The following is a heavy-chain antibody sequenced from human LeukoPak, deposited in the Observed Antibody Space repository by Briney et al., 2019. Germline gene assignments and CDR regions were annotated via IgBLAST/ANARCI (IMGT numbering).Heavy chain of an antibody. D-gene: IGHD2-2*02. J-gene: IGHJ6*03. CDR1: GYTFTSYG. CDR3: ASTLGYCSSTSCYTGRYYYYMDV. V-gene: IGHV1-18*01. Sequence: ASVKVSCKASGYTFTSYGISWVRQAPGQGLEWMGWISAYNGNTNYAQKLQGRVTMTTDTSTSTAYMELRSLRSDDTAVYYCASTLGYCSSTSCYTGRYYYYMDVWGKGTTVTVSS. CDR2: ISAYNGNT.